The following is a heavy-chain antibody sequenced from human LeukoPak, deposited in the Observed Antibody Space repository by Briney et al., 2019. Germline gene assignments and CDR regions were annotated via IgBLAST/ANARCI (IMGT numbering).Heavy chain of an antibody. Sequence: ASVKVSCKASGGTFSSYAISWVRQAPGQGLEWMGGIIPIFGTANYAQKFQGRVTITADESTSTAYMELSSLRSEDTVVYYCARVSYSYGPRGDFDYWGQGTLVTVSS. CDR1: GGTFSSYA. CDR3: ARVSYSYGPRGDFDY. V-gene: IGHV1-69*13. CDR2: IIPIFGTA. D-gene: IGHD5-18*01. J-gene: IGHJ4*02.